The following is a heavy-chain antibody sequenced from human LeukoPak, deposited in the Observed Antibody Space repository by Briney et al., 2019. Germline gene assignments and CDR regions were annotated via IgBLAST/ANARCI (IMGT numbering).Heavy chain of an antibody. CDR1: GGSFSGYY. D-gene: IGHD6-13*01. CDR2: INHSGST. Sequence: MASETLSLTCAVYGGSFSGYYWSWIRQPPGKGLEWIGEINHSGSTNYNPSLKSRVTISVDTSKNQFSLKLSSATAADTAVYYCARGVYIAAAQYGYWGQGTLVTVSS. CDR3: ARGVYIAAAQYGY. J-gene: IGHJ4*02. V-gene: IGHV4-34*01.